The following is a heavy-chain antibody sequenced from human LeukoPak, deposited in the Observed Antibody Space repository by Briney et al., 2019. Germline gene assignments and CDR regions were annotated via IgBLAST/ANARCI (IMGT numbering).Heavy chain of an antibody. CDR1: GFTFSSYG. CDR2: ISYDGSNK. J-gene: IGHJ5*02. CDR3: ARALGAGVDWFDP. D-gene: IGHD2-15*01. V-gene: IGHV3-30*03. Sequence: GGSLRLSCAASGFTFSSYGMHWVRQAPGKGLEWVAVISYDGSNKYYADSVKGRFTISRDNAKNSLYLQMNSLRAEDTAVYYCARALGAGVDWFDPWGQGTLVTVSS.